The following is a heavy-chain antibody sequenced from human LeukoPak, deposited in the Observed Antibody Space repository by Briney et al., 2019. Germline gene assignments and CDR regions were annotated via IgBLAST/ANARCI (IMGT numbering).Heavy chain of an antibody. Sequence: GSVKVSCKASGYTFTSYGISWVRQAPGQGLEWMGWISAYNGNTNYAQKLQGRVTMTTDTSTSTAYMELRSLRSDDTAVYYCARYCSGGSCYRTLFDYWGQGTLVTVSS. CDR3: ARYCSGGSCYRTLFDY. CDR2: ISAYNGNT. CDR1: GYTFTSYG. J-gene: IGHJ4*02. V-gene: IGHV1-18*01. D-gene: IGHD2-15*01.